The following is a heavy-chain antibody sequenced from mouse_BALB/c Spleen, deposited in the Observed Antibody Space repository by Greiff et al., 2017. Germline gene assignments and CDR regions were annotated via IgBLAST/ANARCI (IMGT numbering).Heavy chain of an antibody. CDR3: ARGAHGYGWFAY. CDR1: GFTFSSFG. Sequence: EGQGVESGGGLVQPGGSRKLSCAASGFTFSSFGMHWVRQAPEKGLEWVAYISSGSSTIYYADTVKGRFTISRDNPKNTLFLQMTSLRSEDTAMYYCARGAHGYGWFAYWGQGTLVTVSA. J-gene: IGHJ3*01. D-gene: IGHD1-2*01. CDR2: ISSGSSTI. V-gene: IGHV5-17*02.